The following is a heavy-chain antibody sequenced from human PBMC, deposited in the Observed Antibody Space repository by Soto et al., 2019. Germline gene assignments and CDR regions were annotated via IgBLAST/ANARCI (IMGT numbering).Heavy chain of an antibody. CDR2: IRSETDGATT. J-gene: IGHJ4*01. D-gene: IGHD6-19*01. V-gene: IGHV3-15*01. CDR1: GFTFSNAW. Sequence: GGSLRLSCAASGFTFSNAWMSWVRQAPGKGLEWLGRIRSETDGATTHYIELVKGRFTISRDDSKNSLFLQMNSLKIEDTAVYFCTTEIGSGLFGHYFDSWGQGTLVTVSS. CDR3: TTEIGSGLFGHYFDS.